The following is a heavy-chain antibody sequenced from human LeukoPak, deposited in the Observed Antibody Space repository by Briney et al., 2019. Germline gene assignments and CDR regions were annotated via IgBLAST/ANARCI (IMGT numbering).Heavy chain of an antibody. J-gene: IGHJ4*02. CDR1: GYTFTSYA. V-gene: IGHV1-3*01. Sequence: ASVKVSCKASGYTFTSYAMHWVRQAPGQRLEWMGWINAGNGNTKYSQKFQGRVTITADKSTSTAYMELSSLRSEDTAVYYCARGPVVVVAATHYFDSWGQGTLVTVSS. CDR2: INAGNGNT. D-gene: IGHD2-15*01. CDR3: ARGPVVVVAATHYFDS.